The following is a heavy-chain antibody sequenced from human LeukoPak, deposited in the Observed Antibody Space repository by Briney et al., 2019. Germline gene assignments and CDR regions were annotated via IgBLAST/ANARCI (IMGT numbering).Heavy chain of an antibody. Sequence: ASVKVSCKASGYTFTGYYMHWVRQAPGQGLEWMGWINPNSGGTNYAQKFQGRVTMTRDTSISTAYMDLSRLRSDDTAVYYCARDGYCSSTSCYAGRVWFDPWGQGTLVTVSS. CDR3: ARDGYCSSTSCYAGRVWFDP. V-gene: IGHV1-2*02. CDR2: INPNSGGT. D-gene: IGHD2-2*01. CDR1: GYTFTGYY. J-gene: IGHJ5*02.